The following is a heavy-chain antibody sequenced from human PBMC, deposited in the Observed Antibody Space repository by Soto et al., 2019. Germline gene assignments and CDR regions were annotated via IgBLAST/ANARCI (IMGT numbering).Heavy chain of an antibody. V-gene: IGHV4-30-2*01. CDR3: ARATYYYDSSGYYYAFDI. J-gene: IGHJ3*02. CDR2: IYHSGST. CDR1: GGSISSGGYS. Sequence: QLQLQESGSGLVKPSQTLSLTCAVSGGSISSGGYSWSWIRQPPGKGLEWIGYIYHSGSTYYNPSLKSPVTISVDRSKNQFSLKLSSVTAADTAVYYCARATYYYDSSGYYYAFDIWGQGTMVTVSS. D-gene: IGHD3-22*01.